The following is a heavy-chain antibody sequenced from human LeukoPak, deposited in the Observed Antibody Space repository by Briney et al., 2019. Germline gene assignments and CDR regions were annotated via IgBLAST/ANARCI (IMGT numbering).Heavy chain of an antibody. Sequence: GESLKISCAASGFTFSSYWMSWVRQAPGKGLEWVANIKQDGSEKYSVDSVKGRFTISRDDAKNSLYLQMNSLRAEDTAVYYCAREVRFRAYFDLWGRGTLVTVSS. CDR3: AREVRFRAYFDL. D-gene: IGHD3-10*01. CDR2: IKQDGSEK. CDR1: GFTFSSYW. V-gene: IGHV3-7*01. J-gene: IGHJ2*01.